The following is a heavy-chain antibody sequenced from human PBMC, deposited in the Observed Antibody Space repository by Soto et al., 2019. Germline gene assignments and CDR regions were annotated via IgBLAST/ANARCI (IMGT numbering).Heavy chain of an antibody. J-gene: IGHJ4*02. CDR3: ARGPGGPDGPGDY. CDR2: INAGNGNT. D-gene: IGHD2-15*01. Sequence: QVQLMQSGAEVKKPGASVKVSCKASGYTFTSYAMHWVRQAPGQRLEWMGWINAGNGNTKYSQKFQGRVTITRDTSASTAYMELSSLRSEATAVYYCARGPGGPDGPGDYWGQGTLVTVSS. CDR1: GYTFTSYA. V-gene: IGHV1-3*01.